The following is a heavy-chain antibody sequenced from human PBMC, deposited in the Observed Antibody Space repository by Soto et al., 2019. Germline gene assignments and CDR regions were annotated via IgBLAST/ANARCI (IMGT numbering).Heavy chain of an antibody. CDR3: AKFEGHPLEYWYLDF. V-gene: IGHV3-23*01. Sequence: EVQLLESGGGLVQPGGSLRLSCAASGFTFSAYAMGWVRQAPGKGLEWVSTIHGVGGATHYADSVKGRFTISRDDSKNTLYAPMNSLRAEDTAVYYCAKFEGHPLEYWYLDFWGRGTLVTVSS. J-gene: IGHJ2*01. CDR2: IHGVGGAT. D-gene: IGHD1-1*01. CDR1: GFTFSAYA.